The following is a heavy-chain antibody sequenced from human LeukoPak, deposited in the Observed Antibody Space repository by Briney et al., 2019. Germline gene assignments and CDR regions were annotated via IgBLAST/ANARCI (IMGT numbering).Heavy chain of an antibody. J-gene: IGHJ4*02. D-gene: IGHD5-24*01. CDR2: INHSGST. V-gene: IGHV4-34*01. CDR3: ARGWLQSGFDY. CDR1: GGSFSGYY. Sequence: SETLSLTCAVYGGSFSGYYWSWIRQPPGKGLEWIGEINHSGSTNYNPSLKSRVTISVDTSKNQFSLQLNSVTPEDTAVYYCARGWLQSGFDYWGQGSLVTVSS.